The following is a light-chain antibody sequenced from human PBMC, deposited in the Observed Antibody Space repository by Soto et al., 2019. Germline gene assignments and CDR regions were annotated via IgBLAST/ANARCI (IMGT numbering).Light chain of an antibody. CDR1: SSDVGGYNY. Sequence: QSALTQPASVSWSPGQSITISCTGTSSDVGGYNYVSWYQQHPGKAPKLMIYEVSNRPSGISNRFSGSKSGNTASLTISGLQAEDEANYYCSSYTSTSTRVVFGGGTKRTVL. V-gene: IGLV2-14*01. J-gene: IGLJ2*01. CDR2: EVS. CDR3: SSYTSTSTRVV.